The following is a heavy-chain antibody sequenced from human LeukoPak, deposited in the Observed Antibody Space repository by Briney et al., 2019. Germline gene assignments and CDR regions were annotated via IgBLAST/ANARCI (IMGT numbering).Heavy chain of an antibody. J-gene: IGHJ4*02. CDR3: AKGNLRGPPPIIDY. CDR1: GFTFSSYA. Sequence: GGSLRLSCAASGFTFSSYAMSWVRQAPGKGLEWVSSISGGGASTYYMDSVKGRFTISRDNSKNILYLQVNSLRAEDTAIYYCAKGNLRGPPPIIDYWGQGTLVTVSS. CDR2: ISGGGAST. D-gene: IGHD5/OR15-5a*01. V-gene: IGHV3-23*01.